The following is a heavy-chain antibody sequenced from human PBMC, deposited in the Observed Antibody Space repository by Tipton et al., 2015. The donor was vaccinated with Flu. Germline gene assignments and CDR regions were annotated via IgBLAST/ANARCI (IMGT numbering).Heavy chain of an antibody. CDR3: ARWAGTTELSDFWSGPFDY. CDR1: GGTFRNSA. V-gene: IGHV1-69*06. CDR2: IVPVVRTP. D-gene: IGHD3-3*01. Sequence: QLVQSGAEVKKPGSSVKVSCRASGGTFRNSAFSWVRQRQTPGQGLEWMGGIVPVVRTPSYSQRFRGRVTITADKSTTTAYMELSRLSSDDTAVYFCARWAGTTELSDFWSGPFDYWGQGTLVTVSS. J-gene: IGHJ4*02.